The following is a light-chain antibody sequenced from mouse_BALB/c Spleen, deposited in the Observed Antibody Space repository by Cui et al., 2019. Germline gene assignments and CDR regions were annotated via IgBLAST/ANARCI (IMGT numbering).Light chain of an antibody. J-gene: IGKJ4*01. CDR3: QQWSSNPPT. CDR1: SSVSY. V-gene: IGKV4-55*01. CDR2: DTS. Sequence: QIVLPKSPAVISASPGEKVTMTCSASSSVSYMYWYQQKSGTSPKILIYDTSNLASGVPARFSGSGSGTSYSLTISRMEAEDAATYYCQQWSSNPPTFGSGTKLEIK.